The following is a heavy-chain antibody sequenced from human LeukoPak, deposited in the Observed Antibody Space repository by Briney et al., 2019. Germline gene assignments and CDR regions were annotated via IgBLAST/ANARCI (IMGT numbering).Heavy chain of an antibody. CDR3: ARGWVVVAALLDYYYYHGMDV. CDR2: IIPIFGTA. J-gene: IGHJ6*02. D-gene: IGHD2-15*01. V-gene: IGHV1-69*13. Sequence: SVKVSCKASGGTFSSYAISWVRQAPGQGLEWMGGIIPIFGTANYAQKFQGRVTITADESTSTAYMELSSLRSEDTAVYYCARGWVVVAALLDYYYYHGMDVWGQGTTVTVSS. CDR1: GGTFSSYA.